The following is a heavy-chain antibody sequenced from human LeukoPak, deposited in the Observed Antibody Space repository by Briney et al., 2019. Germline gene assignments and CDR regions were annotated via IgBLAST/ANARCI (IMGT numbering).Heavy chain of an antibody. CDR2: ISYDGSNK. CDR1: GFTFSSYA. J-gene: IGHJ4*02. D-gene: IGHD2-2*02. CDR3: ARPRLGYCSSTSCYTPDY. Sequence: GRSLRLSCAASGFTFSSYAMHWVHQAPGKGLERVAVISYDGSNKYYANSVKGRFTISRDNSKNTLYLQMNSLRAEDTAVYYCARPRLGYCSSTSCYTPDYWGQGTLVTVSS. V-gene: IGHV3-30*01.